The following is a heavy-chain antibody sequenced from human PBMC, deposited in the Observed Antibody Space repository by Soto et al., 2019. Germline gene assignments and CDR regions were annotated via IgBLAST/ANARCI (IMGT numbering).Heavy chain of an antibody. CDR3: ARRFLEWSVDAFDI. J-gene: IGHJ3*02. CDR2: ISSSSSYI. CDR1: GFTFSSYS. Sequence: NHGGSLRLSCAASGFTFSSYSMNWVRQAPGKGLEWVSSISSSSSYIYYADSVKGRFTISRDNAKNSLYLQMNSLRAEDTAVYYCARRFLEWSVDAFDIWGQGTMVTVSS. D-gene: IGHD3-3*01. V-gene: IGHV3-21*01.